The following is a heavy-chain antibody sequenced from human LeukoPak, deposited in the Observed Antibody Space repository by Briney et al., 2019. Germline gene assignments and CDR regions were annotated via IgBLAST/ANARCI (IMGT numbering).Heavy chain of an antibody. CDR1: GGTFISYA. J-gene: IGHJ4*02. CDR3: AREASGSSRPFDY. V-gene: IGHV1-69*13. Sequence: ASVKVSCKASGGTFISYAISWVRQAPGQGLEWMGGIIPIFGTANYAQKFQGRVTITADESMSTAYMELSSLRSEDTAVYYCAREASGSSRPFDYWGQGTLVTVSS. CDR2: IIPIFGTA. D-gene: IGHD6-13*01.